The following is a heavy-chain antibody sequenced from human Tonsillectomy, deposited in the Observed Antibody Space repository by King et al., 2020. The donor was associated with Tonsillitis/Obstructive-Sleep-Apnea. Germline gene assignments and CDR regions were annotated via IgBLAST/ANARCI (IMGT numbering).Heavy chain of an antibody. CDR1: GFSLSTSGVG. J-gene: IGHJ6*03. CDR2: IYWDDDK. Sequence: ITLQESGPTLVKPTQTLTLTCTFSGFSLSTSGVGVGWIRQPPGQALEWLALIYWDDDKRYSPSLKSRLTITKDTSKNQVVLTMTNMDPVDTATYYCAHIEPITIFGVVMDYYYYMDVWGKGTTVTVSS. V-gene: IGHV2-5*02. CDR3: AHIEPITIFGVVMDYYYYMDV. D-gene: IGHD3-3*01.